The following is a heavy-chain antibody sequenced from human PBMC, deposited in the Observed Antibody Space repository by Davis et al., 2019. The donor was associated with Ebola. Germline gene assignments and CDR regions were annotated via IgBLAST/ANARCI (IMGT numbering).Heavy chain of an antibody. CDR3: AKSYCSGGTCYVVYYYYGVDV. J-gene: IGHJ6*02. Sequence: GESLKISCAASGFTFSSYGMHWVRQAPGKGLEWVAVISYDGNDEYYADSVKGRFTISRDNSKNTLFLQMNSLRVEDTAVYYCAKSYCSGGTCYVVYYYYGVDVWGQGTTVTVSS. V-gene: IGHV3-30*18. D-gene: IGHD2-15*01. CDR2: ISYDGNDE. CDR1: GFTFSSYG.